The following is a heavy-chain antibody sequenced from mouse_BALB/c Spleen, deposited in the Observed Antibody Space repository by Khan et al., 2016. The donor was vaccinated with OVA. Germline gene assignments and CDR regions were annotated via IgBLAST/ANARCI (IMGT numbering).Heavy chain of an antibody. CDR2: ISYSGST. Sequence: EVQLQESGPGLVKPSQSLSLTCTVTGYSITSDYAWDWIRQFPGNKLEWMGYISYSGSTSSNPSLRSRISISRDTSKNQFFLQLTSVTTEDTATYYCARKNDYGYAMDYWGQGTSVTVSS. V-gene: IGHV3-2*02. CDR3: ARKNDYGYAMDY. J-gene: IGHJ4*01. CDR1: GYSITSDYA. D-gene: IGHD1-1*01.